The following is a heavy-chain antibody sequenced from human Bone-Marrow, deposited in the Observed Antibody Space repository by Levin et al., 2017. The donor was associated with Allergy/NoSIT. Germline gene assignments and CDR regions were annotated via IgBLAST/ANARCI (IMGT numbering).Heavy chain of an antibody. Sequence: AGGSLRLSCADSGLSFRRYWMHWVRQAPGKGLVWVARINNDGTTTSYADSVKGRFIISRDNARNTLYLQMNSLRVEDTAVYFCASVRGYFYNYVLDVWGQGTTVTVSS. CDR1: GLSFRRYW. CDR2: INNDGTTT. CDR3: ASVRGYFYNYVLDV. J-gene: IGHJ6*02. V-gene: IGHV3-74*01. D-gene: IGHD5-24*01.